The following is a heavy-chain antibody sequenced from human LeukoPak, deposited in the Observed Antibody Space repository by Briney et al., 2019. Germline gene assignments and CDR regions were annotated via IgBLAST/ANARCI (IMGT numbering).Heavy chain of an antibody. CDR3: AKDEFWGGQFIDY. V-gene: IGHV3-11*01. Sequence: PGGSLRLSCAASGFTFSDYNMRWIRQAPGKGLEWVSSISRSGSTKYYADSVKGRFTISRDNSKNTLYLQMNSLRAEDTAVYYCAKDEFWGGQFIDYGGQGTLVTVSS. J-gene: IGHJ4*02. D-gene: IGHD3-16*01. CDR2: ISRSGSTK. CDR1: GFTFSDYN.